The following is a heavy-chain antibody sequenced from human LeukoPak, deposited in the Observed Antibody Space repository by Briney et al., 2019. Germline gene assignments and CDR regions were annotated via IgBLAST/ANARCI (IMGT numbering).Heavy chain of an antibody. CDR1: GFTFDDYA. CDR3: ARSTVTTYYYYYYYYGMDV. D-gene: IGHD4-17*01. CDR2: ISWNSGSI. J-gene: IGHJ6*02. V-gene: IGHV3-9*01. Sequence: GGSLRLSCAASGFTFDDYAMHWVRQAPGKGLEWVSGISWNSGSIGYADSVKVRFTISRDNAKNSLYLQMNSLRAEDTALYYCARSTVTTYYYYYYYYGMDVWGQGTTVTVSS.